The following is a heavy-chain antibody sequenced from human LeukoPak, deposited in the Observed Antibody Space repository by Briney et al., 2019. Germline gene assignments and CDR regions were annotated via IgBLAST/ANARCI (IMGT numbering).Heavy chain of an antibody. D-gene: IGHD2-15*01. J-gene: IGHJ5*02. CDR2: INPNSGGT. CDR1: GYTFTGYY. V-gene: IGHV1-2*04. Sequence: ASVKVSCKASGYTFTGYYMDWVRQAPGQGLEWMGWINPNSGGTNYAQKFQGWVTMTRDTSISTAYMELRSLRSDDTAVYYCARDRTRAHRYPDPWGQGTLVTVSS. CDR3: ARDRTRAHRYPDP.